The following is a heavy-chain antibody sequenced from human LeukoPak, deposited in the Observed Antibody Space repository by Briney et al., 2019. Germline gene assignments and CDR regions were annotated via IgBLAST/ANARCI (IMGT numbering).Heavy chain of an antibody. V-gene: IGHV3-7*03. D-gene: IGHD1-26*01. Sequence: GGSLRLSCAASGFTFSSYWMSWVRQAPGKGLEWVANIKQDGSEKYYVDSVKGRFTISRDNAKNSLYLQMNSLRAEDTALYYCAKDGGRGAYYYYYVDVWGKGTTVTISS. CDR2: IKQDGSEK. J-gene: IGHJ6*03. CDR3: AKDGGRGAYYYYYVDV. CDR1: GFTFSSYW.